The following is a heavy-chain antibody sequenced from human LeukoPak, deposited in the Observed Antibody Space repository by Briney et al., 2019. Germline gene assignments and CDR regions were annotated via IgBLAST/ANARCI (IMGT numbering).Heavy chain of an antibody. V-gene: IGHV1-46*01. D-gene: IGHD1-26*01. J-gene: IGHJ4*02. Sequence: ASVKVSCKASGYTFTGYYMHWVRQAPGQGLEWMGIINPSGGSTSYAQKFQGRVTMTRDTSTSTVYMELSSLRSEDTAVYYCANTGRGSSGSYYFDYWGQGTLVTVSS. CDR3: ANTGRGSSGSYYFDY. CDR1: GYTFTGYY. CDR2: INPSGGST.